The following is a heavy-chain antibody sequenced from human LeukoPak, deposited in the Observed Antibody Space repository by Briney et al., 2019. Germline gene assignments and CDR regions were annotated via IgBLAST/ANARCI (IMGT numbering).Heavy chain of an antibody. V-gene: IGHV4-39*01. J-gene: IGHJ5*02. Sequence: SETLSLTCTVSGGSISSYYWGWIRQPPGKGLEWIGSIYYSGSTYYNPSLKSRVTISVDTSKNQFSLKLSSVTAADTAVYYCARLVAGQNWFDPWGQGTLVTVSS. CDR2: IYYSGST. D-gene: IGHD2-15*01. CDR3: ARLVAGQNWFDP. CDR1: GGSISSYY.